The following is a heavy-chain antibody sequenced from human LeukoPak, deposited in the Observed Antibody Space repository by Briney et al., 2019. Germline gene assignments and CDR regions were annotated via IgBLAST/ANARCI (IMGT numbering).Heavy chain of an antibody. CDR3: AIERYYYGSGSYYPLSFDY. D-gene: IGHD3-10*01. J-gene: IGHJ4*02. Sequence: SVKVSCKASGGTFSSYAISWVRQAPGQGLEWMGGIIPIFGTANYAQKFQGRVTITADKSTSTAYMELSSLRSEDTAVYYCAIERYYYGSGSYYPLSFDYWGQGTLVTVSS. CDR1: GGTFSSYA. V-gene: IGHV1-69*06. CDR2: IIPIFGTA.